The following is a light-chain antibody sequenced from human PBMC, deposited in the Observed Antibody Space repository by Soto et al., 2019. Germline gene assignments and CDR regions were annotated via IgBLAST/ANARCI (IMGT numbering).Light chain of an antibody. CDR2: EVT. CDR3: SSYTTTSTYV. J-gene: IGLJ1*01. CDR1: SSDVGAYNY. V-gene: IGLV2-14*01. Sequence: QSALTQPPSASGSPGQSVTISCTGTSSDVGAYNYVSWYQQHPGKAPKFMIYEVTNRPSGVSHRFSGSKSGNTASLTISGLQAEDEADYYCSSYTTTSTYVFGTGTKVTVL.